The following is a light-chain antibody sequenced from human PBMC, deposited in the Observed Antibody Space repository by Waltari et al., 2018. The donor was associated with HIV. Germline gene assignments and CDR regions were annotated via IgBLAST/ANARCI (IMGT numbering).Light chain of an antibody. V-gene: IGKV1-39*01. CDR2: AAS. Sequence: DIQMTQSPSSLSASVGDRVTITCRASQSVSNSLNWYQPKPGKAPKLQIYAASSLQNEVPSRFSGSGSGTDFTLTVNSLQPEDFATYYCQQTYRTPQTFGQGTRLENK. CDR1: QSVSNS. J-gene: IGKJ5*01. CDR3: QQTYRTPQT.